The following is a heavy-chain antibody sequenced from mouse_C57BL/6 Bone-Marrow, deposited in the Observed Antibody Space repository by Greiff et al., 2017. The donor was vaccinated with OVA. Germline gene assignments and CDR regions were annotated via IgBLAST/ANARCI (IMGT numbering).Heavy chain of an antibody. V-gene: IGHV1-64*01. CDR2: IHPNSGST. CDR1: GYTFTSYW. Sequence: QVQLQQPGAELVKPGASVKLSCKASGYTFTSYWMHWVKQRPGQGLEWIGMIHPNSGSTNYNEKFKSKATLTVDKSSSTAYMQLSSLTSEDSAVYYCARRYYGDYAMDYWGQGTSVTVSS. J-gene: IGHJ4*01. D-gene: IGHD2-1*01. CDR3: ARRYYGDYAMDY.